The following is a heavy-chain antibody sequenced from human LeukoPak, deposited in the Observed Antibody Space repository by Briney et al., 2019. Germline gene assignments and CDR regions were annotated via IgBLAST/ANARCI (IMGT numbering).Heavy chain of an antibody. Sequence: GGSLRLSCAASGFTFSSYGMHWVRQAPGKGLEWVAVISYDGSNKYYADSVKGRFTISRDNSKNTLYLQMNSLRAEDTAVYYCANNGRIPYSGNLYYFDYWGQGTLVTVSS. CDR3: ANNGRIPYSGNLYYFDY. CDR2: ISYDGSNK. CDR1: GFTFSSYG. J-gene: IGHJ4*02. D-gene: IGHD1-26*01. V-gene: IGHV3-30*18.